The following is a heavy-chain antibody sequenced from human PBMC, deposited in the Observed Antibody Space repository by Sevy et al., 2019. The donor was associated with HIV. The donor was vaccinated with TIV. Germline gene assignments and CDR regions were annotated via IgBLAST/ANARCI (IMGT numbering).Heavy chain of an antibody. CDR1: GFSLSTSGMG. CDR3: AHGLYGDYANWFDP. Sequence: SGPTLVKPTQTLTLTCTFSGFSLSTSGMGVGWIRRPPGKALEWLALLYWDDDKRYSPSLKSRLTITKDTSKNQVVLTMTNMDPVDTGTYYCAHGLYGDYANWFDPWGQGTLVTVSS. J-gene: IGHJ5*02. CDR2: LYWDDDK. V-gene: IGHV2-5*02. D-gene: IGHD4-17*01.